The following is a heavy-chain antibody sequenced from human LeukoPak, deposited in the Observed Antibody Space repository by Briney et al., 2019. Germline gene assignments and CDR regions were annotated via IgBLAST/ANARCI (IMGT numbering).Heavy chain of an antibody. Sequence: GGSLRLSCAASGFIFSSYWMHWVRQTPGKGLVWVSRINSGGSGTSYADSVEGRFTISRDNAKNTLYLQMNSLRVEDTAVYYCTTSLGPLTEYWGREPWSPSPQ. CDR2: INSGGSGT. D-gene: IGHD7-27*01. CDR1: GFIFSSYW. CDR3: TTSLGPLTEY. J-gene: IGHJ4*02. V-gene: IGHV3-74*01.